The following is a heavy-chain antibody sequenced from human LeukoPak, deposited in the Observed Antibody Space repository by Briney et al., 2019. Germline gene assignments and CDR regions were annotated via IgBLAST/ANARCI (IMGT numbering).Heavy chain of an antibody. D-gene: IGHD3-22*01. V-gene: IGHV4-59*01. Sequence: SETLSLTCSVSGDSISSYYWSWLRQPPGKRLEWIGYVSNIETTNYNPSLKSRVTISVDTSKNQFSLRLNSVTAADTAVYYCARPPHYYDTSGYSVWGQGTLVTVSS. CDR3: ARPPHYYDTSGYSV. CDR1: GDSISSYY. J-gene: IGHJ4*02. CDR2: VSNIETT.